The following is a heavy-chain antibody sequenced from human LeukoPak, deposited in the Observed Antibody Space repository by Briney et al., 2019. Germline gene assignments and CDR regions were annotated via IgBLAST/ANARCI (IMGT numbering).Heavy chain of an antibody. Sequence: GASVKVSCKASGYTFTSYDINWVRQATGQGLERMGWMNPNSGNTGYAQKFQGRVTMTRNTSISTAYMELSSLRSEDTAVYYCARELVVAAQGALGYWGQGTLVTVSS. CDR3: ARELVVAAQGALGY. D-gene: IGHD2-15*01. V-gene: IGHV1-8*01. CDR1: GYTFTSYD. J-gene: IGHJ4*02. CDR2: MNPNSGNT.